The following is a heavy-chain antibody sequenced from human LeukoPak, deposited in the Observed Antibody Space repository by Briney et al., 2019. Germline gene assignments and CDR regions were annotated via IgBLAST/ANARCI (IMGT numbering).Heavy chain of an antibody. CDR2: IYQDGSEK. D-gene: IGHD6-13*01. V-gene: IGHV3-7*01. CDR3: ASERPSSSWYDY. J-gene: IGHJ4*02. CDR1: GFTFSSYG. Sequence: PGGSLRLSCAASGFTFSSYGMHWVRQAPGKGLEWVANIYQDGSEKYYVDPVRGRFTISRDNAKNTLYLQMNSLRAEDTAVYFCASERPSSSWYDYWGQGTLVTVSS.